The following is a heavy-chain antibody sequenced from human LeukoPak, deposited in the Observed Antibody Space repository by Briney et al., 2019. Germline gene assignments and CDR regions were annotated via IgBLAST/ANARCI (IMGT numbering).Heavy chain of an antibody. CDR3: ARDSSNGDLDY. D-gene: IGHD6-13*01. Sequence: ASVKVSCKASGYTFTSYGISWVRQAPGQGLEWMGIINPSGGSTSYAQKFQGRVTMTRDTSTSTVYMELSSLRSADTAVYYCARDSSNGDLDYWGQGTLVTVSS. CDR2: INPSGGST. V-gene: IGHV1-46*01. J-gene: IGHJ4*02. CDR1: GYTFTSYG.